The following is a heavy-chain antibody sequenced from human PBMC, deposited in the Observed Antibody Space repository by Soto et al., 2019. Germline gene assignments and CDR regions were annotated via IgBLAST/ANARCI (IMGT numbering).Heavy chain of an antibody. Sequence: SGPTLVKPTQTLTLTCTFSGFSLSPSGVGVGWIRQPPGKALEWLALIYWDDDKRYSPSLKSRLTITKDTSKNQVVLTMTNMDPVDTATYYCAHRRARYFDWFSTRTPRGSNAFDIWGQGTMVTVSS. CDR3: AHRRARYFDWFSTRTPRGSNAFDI. V-gene: IGHV2-5*02. D-gene: IGHD3-9*01. CDR1: GFSLSPSGVG. J-gene: IGHJ3*02. CDR2: IYWDDDK.